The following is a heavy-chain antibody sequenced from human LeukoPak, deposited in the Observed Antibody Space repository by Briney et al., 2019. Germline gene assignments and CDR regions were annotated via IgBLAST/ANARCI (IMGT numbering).Heavy chain of an antibody. CDR1: GDSVSINSAA. V-gene: IGHV6-1*01. CDR3: ARDLLGYTRTCAFDI. Sequence: TLPLTYALSGDSVSINSAAWNWLRQSPSRGLEGLGRTYYRSKWYNDYAVSVKSRITINPDTSKNQFSLQLNSVTPEDTAVYYCARDLLGYTRTCAFDIWGQGTMVTVSS. CDR2: TYYRSKWYN. J-gene: IGHJ3*02. D-gene: IGHD6-13*01.